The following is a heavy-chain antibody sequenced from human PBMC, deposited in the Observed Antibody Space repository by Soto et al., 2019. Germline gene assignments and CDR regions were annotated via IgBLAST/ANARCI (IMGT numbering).Heavy chain of an antibody. J-gene: IGHJ6*02. V-gene: IGHV3-7*04. Sequence: EVQLVESGGGLVQPGGSLRLSCAASRFTFSSYWMSWVRQAPGKGLEWVANIKQDGSEKYYVDSVKGRFTISRDNAKNSLYLQMNSLRAGDTAVYYCARVYSSSSGRGMDVWGQGTTVTVSS. CDR1: RFTFSSYW. CDR2: IKQDGSEK. CDR3: ARVYSSSSGRGMDV. D-gene: IGHD6-6*01.